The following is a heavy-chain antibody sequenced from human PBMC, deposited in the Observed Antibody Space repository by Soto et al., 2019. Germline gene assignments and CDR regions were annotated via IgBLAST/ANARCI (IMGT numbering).Heavy chain of an antibody. CDR3: AKDSHYYGSGSKGFYFDY. V-gene: IGHV3-30*18. CDR2: ISYDGSNK. Sequence: GGSLRLSCAASGFTFSSYGMHWVRQAPGKGLEWVAVISYDGSNKYYADSVKGRFTISRDNSKNTLYLQMNSLRAEDTAVYYCAKDSHYYGSGSKGFYFDYWGQGTLVTVSS. J-gene: IGHJ4*02. D-gene: IGHD3-10*01. CDR1: GFTFSSYG.